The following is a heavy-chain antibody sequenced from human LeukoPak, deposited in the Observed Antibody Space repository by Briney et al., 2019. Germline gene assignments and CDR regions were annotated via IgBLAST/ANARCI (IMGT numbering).Heavy chain of an antibody. V-gene: IGHV3-7*01. CDR3: ARSSLTMVRGVIYYFDY. D-gene: IGHD3-10*01. CDR2: IKQDGSEK. Sequence: GGSLRLSCAASGFTFSSYWMSWVRQAPGKGLEWVANIKQDGSEKYYVDSVKGRFTISRDNAKSSLYLQMNSLRAEDTAVYYCARSSLTMVRGVIYYFDYWGQGTLVTVSS. CDR1: GFTFSSYW. J-gene: IGHJ4*02.